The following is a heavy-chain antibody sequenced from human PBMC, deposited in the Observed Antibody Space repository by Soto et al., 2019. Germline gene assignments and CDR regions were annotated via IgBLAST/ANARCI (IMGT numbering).Heavy chain of an antibody. CDR2: INPNSGGT. Sequence: EASVKVSCKASGYTFTGYSMHWVRQAPGQGLEWMGWINPNSGGTNYAQKFQGRVTMTRDTSISTAYMELGRLTSDDTAVYYCARDLFYYDGSPVNYWGQGTLVTVSS. V-gene: IGHV1-2*02. CDR1: GYTFTGYS. CDR3: ARDLFYYDGSPVNY. J-gene: IGHJ4*02. D-gene: IGHD3-22*01.